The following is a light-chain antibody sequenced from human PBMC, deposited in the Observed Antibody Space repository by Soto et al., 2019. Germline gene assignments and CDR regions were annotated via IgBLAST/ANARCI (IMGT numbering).Light chain of an antibody. CDR1: SGHSTYI. CDR2: LEGSGNY. V-gene: IGLV4-60*03. J-gene: IGLJ3*02. CDR3: ETWDSNTHWV. Sequence: QPVLTQSSSASASLGSSVKLTCALSSGHSTYIIAWHQQQPGKAPRYLMKLEGSGNYRRGSGVPDRFSGSSSGADRYLTISNLQSEDEADYYCETWDSNTHWVFGGGTKLTVL.